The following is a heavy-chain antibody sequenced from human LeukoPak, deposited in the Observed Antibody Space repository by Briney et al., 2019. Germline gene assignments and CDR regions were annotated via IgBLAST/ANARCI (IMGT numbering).Heavy chain of an antibody. Sequence: PGGSLRLSCAASGFSLSSYWMHWVRQAPGKGLVWVARINSDGSSTYYADSVKGRFTIARDNAKNTLYLQMDSLRAEDTAVYYCATRDYFDYWGQGTLVTASS. D-gene: IGHD5-24*01. J-gene: IGHJ4*02. V-gene: IGHV3-74*01. CDR1: GFSLSSYW. CDR3: ATRDYFDY. CDR2: INSDGSST.